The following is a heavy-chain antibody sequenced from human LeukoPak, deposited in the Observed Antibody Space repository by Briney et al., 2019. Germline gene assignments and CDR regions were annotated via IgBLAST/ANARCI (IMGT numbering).Heavy chain of an antibody. D-gene: IGHD5-24*01. CDR2: MNPNSGNT. CDR1: GYTFTSYD. J-gene: IGHJ4*02. V-gene: IGHV1-8*01. CDR3: ARAPSGDGYTPFDY. Sequence: ASVKVSCKASGYTFTSYDINWVRQAPGQGLEWMGWMNPNSGNTGYAQKFQGRVTMTRNTSISTAYMELSSLRSEDTAVYYCARAPSGDGYTPFDYWGQGTLVTVSS.